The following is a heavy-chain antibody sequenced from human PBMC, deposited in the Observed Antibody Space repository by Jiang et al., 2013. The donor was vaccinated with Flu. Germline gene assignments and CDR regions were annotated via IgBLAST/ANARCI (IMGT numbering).Heavy chain of an antibody. D-gene: IGHD3-9*01. Sequence: QLLESGGGLIQPGGSLRLSCAASGFTVSSNYMSWVRQAPGKGLEWVSVIYSGGSTYYADSVKGRFTISRDNSKNTLYLQMNSLRAEDTAVYYCASSHNYDILTGYYKSQGYYYGMDVWGQGTTVTVSS. J-gene: IGHJ6*02. CDR2: IYSGGST. CDR3: ASSHNYDILTGYYKSQGYYYGMDV. CDR1: GFTVSSNY. V-gene: IGHV3-53*01.